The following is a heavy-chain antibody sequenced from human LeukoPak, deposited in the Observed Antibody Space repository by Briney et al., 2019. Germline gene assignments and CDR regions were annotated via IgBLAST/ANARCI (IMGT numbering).Heavy chain of an antibody. D-gene: IGHD3-9*01. Sequence: ASVKVSCKASRYTFTGYYMHWVRQAPGQGLEWMGWINPNSGGTNYAQKFQGWVTMTRDTSISTAYMELSRLRSDDTAVYYCARGDDILTGYSALDYWGQGTLVTVSS. CDR2: INPNSGGT. CDR3: ARGDDILTGYSALDY. J-gene: IGHJ4*02. V-gene: IGHV1-2*04. CDR1: RYTFTGYY.